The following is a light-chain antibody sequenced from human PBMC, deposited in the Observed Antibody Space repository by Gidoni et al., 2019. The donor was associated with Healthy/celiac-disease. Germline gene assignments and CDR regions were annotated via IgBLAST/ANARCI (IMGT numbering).Light chain of an antibody. CDR2: GAS. Sequence: EIALTQSPGTLSVSPGERATLSCRASQSVSSSYLAWYQQTPGQAPRLLIYGASSRATGIPDRFSGSGSGTDFTLTISRLEPEDFAVYYCQQYGSSRWTFGQGTQVEIK. CDR1: QSVSSSY. J-gene: IGKJ1*01. V-gene: IGKV3-20*01. CDR3: QQYGSSRWT.